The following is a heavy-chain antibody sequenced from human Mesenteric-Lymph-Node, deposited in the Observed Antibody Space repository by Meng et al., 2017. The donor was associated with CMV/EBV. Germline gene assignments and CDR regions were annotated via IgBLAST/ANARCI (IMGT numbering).Heavy chain of an antibody. CDR1: GFTFSGYS. CDR3: ARVSLAAAGTFWFDP. Sequence: EVQLVESGGXLVKPGXSLRLCXXXSGFTFSGYSMNWVRQAPGKGLEWVSSISSSSSYIYYADSVKGRFTISRDNAKNSLYLQMNSLRAEDTAVYYCARVSLAAAGTFWFDPWGQGTMVTVSS. D-gene: IGHD6-13*01. CDR2: ISSSSSYI. J-gene: IGHJ5*02. V-gene: IGHV3-21*01.